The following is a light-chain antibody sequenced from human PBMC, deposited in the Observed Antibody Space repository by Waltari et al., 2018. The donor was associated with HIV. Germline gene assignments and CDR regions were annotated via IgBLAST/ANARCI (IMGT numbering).Light chain of an antibody. CDR3: QSYDSSLSASV. V-gene: IGLV1-40*01. J-gene: IGLJ2*01. Sequence: QSVLTQPPSVSGAPGQRVTISCTGHNSNIGAGYDVHWYQQLPGTAPKVVMYLNTNRPSGIPDRFSGSKSDTSASLAITGLQAEDEADYYCQSYDSSLSASVFGGGTKLTVL. CDR1: NSNIGAGYD. CDR2: LNT.